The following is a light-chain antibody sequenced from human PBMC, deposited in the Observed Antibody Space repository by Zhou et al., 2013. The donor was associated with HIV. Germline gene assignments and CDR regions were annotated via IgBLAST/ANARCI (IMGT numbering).Light chain of an antibody. CDR2: GAS. CDR1: QNINAN. CDR3: QQYGSSPGT. V-gene: IGKV3-20*01. J-gene: IGKJ1*01. Sequence: TQSPATLSVSPGGRASLSCRASQNINANLAWYQQKPGQAPRLLIYGASSRATGIPDRFSGSGSGTDFTLTISRLEPEDFAVYYCQQYGSSPGTFGQGTKVEIK.